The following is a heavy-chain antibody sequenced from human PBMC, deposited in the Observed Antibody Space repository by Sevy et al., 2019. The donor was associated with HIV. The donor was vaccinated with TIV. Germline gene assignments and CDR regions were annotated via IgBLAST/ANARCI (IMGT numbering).Heavy chain of an antibody. CDR2: ISSSSSTI. CDR3: ARADIVVVPAAPPRYYCYYYMDV. J-gene: IGHJ6*03. V-gene: IGHV3-48*01. Sequence: GGSLRLSCAASGFTFSSYSMNWVRQAPGKGLEWVSYISSSSSTIYYADSVKGRFTISRDNAKNSLYLQMNSLRAEDTAVYYCARADIVVVPAAPPRYYCYYYMDVWGKGTTVTVSS. CDR1: GFTFSSYS. D-gene: IGHD2-2*01.